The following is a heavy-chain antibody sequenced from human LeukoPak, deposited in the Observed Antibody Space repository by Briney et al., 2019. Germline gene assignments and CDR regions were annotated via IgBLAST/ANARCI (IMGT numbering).Heavy chain of an antibody. CDR3: ASVSSGSYEDAFDI. CDR2: MNPNSGNT. J-gene: IGHJ3*02. Sequence: GASVKVSCKASGYTFTSHDINWVRQATGQGLEWMGWMNPNSGNTGYAQKFQGRVTITRNTSISTAYMELSSLRFEDTAVYYCASVSSGSYEDAFDIWGQGTMVTVSS. V-gene: IGHV1-8*03. CDR1: GYTFTSHD. D-gene: IGHD1-26*01.